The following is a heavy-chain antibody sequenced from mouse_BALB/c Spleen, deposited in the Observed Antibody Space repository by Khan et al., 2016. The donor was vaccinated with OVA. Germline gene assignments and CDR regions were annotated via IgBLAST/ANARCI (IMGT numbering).Heavy chain of an antibody. CDR3: VRGYDYGQTNC. CDR1: GFTFNKYA. V-gene: IGHV5-6-5*01. D-gene: IGHD1-1*01. Sequence: EVELVESGGGLVKPGGSLKLSCAASGFTFNKYAMSWVRQTPEKRLEWVASISRANNIHYPDSVKGQFTISRDNASSILYLDMSSLRSEDKAMYYCVRGYDYGQTNCWGQGPSVTASS. CDR2: ISRANNI. J-gene: IGHJ4*01.